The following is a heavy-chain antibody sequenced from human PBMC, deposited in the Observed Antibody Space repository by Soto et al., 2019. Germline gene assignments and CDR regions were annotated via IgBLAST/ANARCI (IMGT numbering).Heavy chain of an antibody. V-gene: IGHV1-46*01. D-gene: IGHD2-21*01. CDR2: INPSGGST. CDR3: ARVPGVVVARKGFYYGTDV. J-gene: IGHJ6*02. CDR1: GYTFTSYY. Sequence: ASVKVSCKASGYTFTSYYMHWVRQAPGQGLEWMGIINPSGGSTSYAQKFQGRVTMTRDTSTSTVYMELSSLRSEDTAVYYCARVPGVVVARKGFYYGTDVWGQGTTVTVSS.